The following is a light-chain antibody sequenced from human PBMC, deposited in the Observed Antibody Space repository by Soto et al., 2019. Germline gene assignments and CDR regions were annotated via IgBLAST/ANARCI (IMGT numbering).Light chain of an antibody. CDR3: QQNHTTFT. J-gene: IGKJ4*01. V-gene: IGKV1-39*01. Sequence: DIQMTQSPSSLSASVGDRVTITCRASQSISTYLNWYQQKPGKVPKLLIYAASSLQSGVPSRFSGSGSGTDFTLTISSLQPEDFATYYCQQNHTTFTFGGGISVDIX. CDR1: QSISTY. CDR2: AAS.